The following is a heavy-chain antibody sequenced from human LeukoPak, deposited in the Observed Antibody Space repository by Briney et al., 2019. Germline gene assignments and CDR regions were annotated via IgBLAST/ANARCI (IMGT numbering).Heavy chain of an antibody. CDR1: GFTFSSYA. D-gene: IGHD6-19*01. CDR2: TSYDGSKR. Sequence: GGSLRLSCAASGFTFSSYAVHWVRQAPGKGLEWVAVTSYDGSKRYHADSVKGRFTISRDDSKNTPYLQMNSLRVEDTAVYYCARDNTPDSSGSPTYYYYGMDVWGQGTTVTVSS. CDR3: ARDNTPDSSGSPTYYYYGMDV. V-gene: IGHV3-30*04. J-gene: IGHJ6*02.